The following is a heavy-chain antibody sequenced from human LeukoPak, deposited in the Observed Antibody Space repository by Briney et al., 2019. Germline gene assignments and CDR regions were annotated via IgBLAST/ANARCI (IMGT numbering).Heavy chain of an antibody. CDR1: GFTFSSYA. V-gene: IGHV3-30*04. J-gene: IGHJ4*02. D-gene: IGHD5-12*01. CDR2: ISYDGSNK. CDR3: ARDPGYSGNSGIDY. Sequence: PGGSLRLSCAASGFTFSSYAMSWVRQAPGKGLEWVAVISYDGSNKYYADSVKGRFTISRDNSKNTLYLLMNSLRAEDTAVYYCARDPGYSGNSGIDYWGQGTLVTVSS.